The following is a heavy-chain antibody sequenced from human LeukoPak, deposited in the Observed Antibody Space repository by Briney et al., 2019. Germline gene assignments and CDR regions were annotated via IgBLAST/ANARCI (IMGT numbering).Heavy chain of an antibody. V-gene: IGHV3-23*01. D-gene: IGHD3-10*01. J-gene: IGHJ3*02. CDR3: AKDLRITRGAFDI. CDR2: ISGSGGST. CDR1: GFTFSSYA. Sequence: GGSLRLSCAASGFTFSSYAMSWVRQAPGKGLEWVSAISGSGGSTYYADSVKGRFTISRDNSKSTLYLQMNSLRAEDTAVYYCAKDLRITRGAFDIWGQGTMVTVSS.